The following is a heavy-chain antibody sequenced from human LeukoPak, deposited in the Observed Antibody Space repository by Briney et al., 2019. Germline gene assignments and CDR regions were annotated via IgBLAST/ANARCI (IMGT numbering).Heavy chain of an antibody. CDR1: GGSISNYY. J-gene: IGHJ6*03. D-gene: IGHD6-19*01. V-gene: IGHV4-59*01. CDR3: ARFSGVPVAGTSYYYYYMAV. CDR2: IHYSGGT. Sequence: SETLSLTCTVSGGSISNYYWGWIRQPPGKGLEWIGYIHYSGGTNYNPSLKSRVTISVDTSNNQFSLKVRSVTAADTAVYYCARFSGVPVAGTSYYYYYMAVWGKGTTVTVS.